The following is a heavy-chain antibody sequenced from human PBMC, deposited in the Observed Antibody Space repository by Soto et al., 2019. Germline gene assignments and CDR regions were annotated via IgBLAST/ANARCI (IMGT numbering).Heavy chain of an antibody. D-gene: IGHD5-18*01. CDR2: MNPNSGNT. J-gene: IGHJ6*02. CDR3: ARGGYSYGYYYYGMDV. CDR1: GYTFTSYD. Sequence: QVQLVQSGAEVKKPGASVKVSCKASGYTFTSYDINWVRQATGQGLEWMGWMNPNSGNTGYAQKFQCRVTMTRNTSINTAYMELSSLRSEDTAVYYCARGGYSYGYYYYGMDVWGQGTTVTVSS. V-gene: IGHV1-8*01.